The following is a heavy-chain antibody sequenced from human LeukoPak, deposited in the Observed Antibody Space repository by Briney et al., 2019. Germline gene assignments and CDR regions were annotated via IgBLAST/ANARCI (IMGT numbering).Heavy chain of an antibody. CDR1: GYIFSNYW. CDR3: ARQPYGDYSWFDP. Sequence: GESLKISCRGSGYIFSNYWIGWVRQVPGKSLEWMGIIYPGDSDTKYSPSFRGQVTISADKSISTAYLQWSSLKASDTVMYYCARQPYGDYSWFDPWGQGTLVTVSS. CDR2: IYPGDSDT. D-gene: IGHD4-17*01. J-gene: IGHJ5*02. V-gene: IGHV5-51*01.